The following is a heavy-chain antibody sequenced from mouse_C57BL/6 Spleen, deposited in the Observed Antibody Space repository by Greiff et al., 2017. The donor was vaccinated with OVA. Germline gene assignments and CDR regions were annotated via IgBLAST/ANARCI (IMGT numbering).Heavy chain of an antibody. CDR2: IYPRDGST. CDR3: ARGPHGNSFAY. V-gene: IGHV1-85*01. CDR1: GYTFTSYD. D-gene: IGHD2-1*01. J-gene: IGHJ3*01. Sequence: VQLQQSGPELVKPGASVKLSCKASGYTFTSYDINWVKQGPGQGLEWIGWIYPRDGSTKYNEKFKGKATLTVDTSSSTAYMELHSLTSEDSAVYFCARGPHGNSFAYWGQGTLVTVSA.